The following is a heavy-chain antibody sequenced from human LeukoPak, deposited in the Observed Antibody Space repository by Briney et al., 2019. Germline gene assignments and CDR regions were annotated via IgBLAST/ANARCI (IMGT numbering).Heavy chain of an antibody. J-gene: IGHJ5*02. D-gene: IGHD3-16*01. CDR1: GGSFSGYY. CDR3: AREFAQGGFDP. Sequence: SETLSLTCAVYGGSFSGYYWSWIRQPPGKGLEWIGEINHSGSTNYNPSLKSRVTISVDTSKNQFSLKLSSVTAADTAVYYCAREFAQGGFDPWGQGTLVTASS. CDR2: INHSGST. V-gene: IGHV4-34*01.